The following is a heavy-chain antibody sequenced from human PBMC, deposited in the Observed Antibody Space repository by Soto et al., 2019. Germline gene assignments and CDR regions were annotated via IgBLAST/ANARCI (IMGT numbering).Heavy chain of an antibody. Sequence: ASVKVSCKASGYTFTSYYMHWVRQAPGQGLEWMGIINPSGGSTSYAQKFQGRVTMTRDTSTSTVYMELSSLRSEDTAVYYCARVLTPYYYDSSGYHHDAFDIWGQGTMVTV. CDR2: INPSGGST. CDR1: GYTFTSYY. V-gene: IGHV1-46*01. CDR3: ARVLTPYYYDSSGYHHDAFDI. D-gene: IGHD3-22*01. J-gene: IGHJ3*02.